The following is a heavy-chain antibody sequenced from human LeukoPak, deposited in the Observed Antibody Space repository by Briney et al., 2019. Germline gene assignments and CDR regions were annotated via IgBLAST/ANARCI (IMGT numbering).Heavy chain of an antibody. J-gene: IGHJ3*02. CDR3: ARGIAAASERALDI. D-gene: IGHD6-13*01. V-gene: IGHV4-4*07. CDR1: GGSISSYY. Sequence: SETLSLTCTVSGGSISSYYWSWIRQPAGKGLEWIGRIYSSGSTDYNPSLKSRVTMSVDTSKNQFSLKPTSVTAADTAVYYCARGIAAASERALDIWGQGTTVTVSS. CDR2: IYSSGST.